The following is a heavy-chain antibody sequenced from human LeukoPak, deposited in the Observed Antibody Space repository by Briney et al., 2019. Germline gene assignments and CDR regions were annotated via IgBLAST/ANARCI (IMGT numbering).Heavy chain of an antibody. CDR2: ICYSGST. V-gene: IGHV4-61*01. J-gene: IGHJ6*02. CDR3: ARSERSGSYTYYYYGMDV. CDR1: GGSVSSGSYY. Sequence: SETLSLTCTVSGGSVSSGSYYSSWIRQPPGKGLEWIGYICYSGSTNYNPSLKSRVTISVDTFKNQFSLKLSSVTAADTAVYYCARSERSGSYTYYYYGMDVWGQGTTVTVSS. D-gene: IGHD1-26*01.